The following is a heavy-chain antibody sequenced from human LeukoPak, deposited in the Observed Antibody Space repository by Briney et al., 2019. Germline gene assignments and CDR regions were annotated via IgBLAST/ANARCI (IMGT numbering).Heavy chain of an antibody. CDR3: ARRRRYHYYYYMDV. V-gene: IGHV4-34*01. CDR2: INHSGST. J-gene: IGHJ6*03. CDR1: GGSFSGYY. Sequence: SETLSLTCAVYGGSFSGYYWSWIRQPPGKGLEWIGEINHSGSTNYNPSLKSRVTISVDTSKNQFSLKLSSVTAADTAVYYCARRRRYHYYYYMDVWGKGTTVTISS.